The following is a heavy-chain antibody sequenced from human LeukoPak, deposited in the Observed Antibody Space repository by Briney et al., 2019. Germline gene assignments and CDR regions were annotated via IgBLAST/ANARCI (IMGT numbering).Heavy chain of an antibody. D-gene: IGHD2-15*01. CDR1: GGSLSSYY. V-gene: IGHV4-59*08. J-gene: IGHJ3*02. Sequence: SETLSLTCTVSGGSLSSYYWSWIRQPPGKRLEWIAYIYYSGSTNYNPSLKSRVTISVDTSKNQFPLKLSSVTAADTAVYYCARYCSGGSCPYAFDMWGQGTMVTVSS. CDR2: IYYSGST. CDR3: ARYCSGGSCPYAFDM.